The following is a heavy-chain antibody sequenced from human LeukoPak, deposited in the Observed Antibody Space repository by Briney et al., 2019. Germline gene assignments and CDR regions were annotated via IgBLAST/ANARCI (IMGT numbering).Heavy chain of an antibody. CDR1: GFTFSSSA. V-gene: IGHV1-58*02. CDR3: AATSSGFYYGAYYFDY. CDR2: IVVGSGNT. J-gene: IGHJ4*02. D-gene: IGHD3-22*01. Sequence: SVKASCKASGFTFSSSAMQWVRQARGQRLEWIGWIVVGSGNTNYAQKFQERVTITRDMSTSTAYMELSSLRSEDTAVYYCAATSSGFYYGAYYFDYWGQGTLVTVSS.